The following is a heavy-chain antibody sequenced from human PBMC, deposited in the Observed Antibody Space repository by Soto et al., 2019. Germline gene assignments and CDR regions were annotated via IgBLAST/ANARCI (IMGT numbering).Heavy chain of an antibody. J-gene: IGHJ6*02. D-gene: IGHD3-3*01. V-gene: IGHV4-59*01. Sequence: LSLTFTVSGGPISSYYWSWIRQPPGKGLEWIGYIYYSGSTNYNPSLKSRVTISVDTSKNQFSLKLSSVTAADTAVYYCARSYYDFWSGYSYYYGMDVWGQGTTVTVSS. CDR3: ARSYYDFWSGYSYYYGMDV. CDR1: GGPISSYY. CDR2: IYYSGST.